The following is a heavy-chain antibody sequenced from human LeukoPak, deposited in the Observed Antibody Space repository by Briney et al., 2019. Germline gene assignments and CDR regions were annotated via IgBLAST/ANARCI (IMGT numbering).Heavy chain of an antibody. D-gene: IGHD5-12*01. Sequence: PGRSLRLSCAASGFSFSDHWLDWVHQAPGKGLEWVAHIKGDGSQKYYVDSVKSRFTISRDNAKTSLYLQMDSLRAEDTAVYYCARNRGWLQFDYWGQGTLVTVSS. CDR1: GFSFSDHW. CDR2: IKGDGSQK. J-gene: IGHJ4*02. V-gene: IGHV3-7*03. CDR3: ARNRGWLQFDY.